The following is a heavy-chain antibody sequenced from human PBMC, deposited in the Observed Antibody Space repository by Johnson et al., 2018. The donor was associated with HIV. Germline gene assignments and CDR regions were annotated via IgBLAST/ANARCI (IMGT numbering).Heavy chain of an antibody. CDR1: GFTFDDYA. CDR3: AKGTTVAKVDAFDI. D-gene: IGHD4-23*01. V-gene: IGHV3-9*01. J-gene: IGHJ3*02. CDR2: ISWNSGSI. Sequence: VQLVESGGGVVQPGRSLRLSCAASGFTFDDYAMHWVRQAPGKGLEWVSGISWNSGSIGYADSVKGRFTISRDNAKNSLYLQMNSLRAEDTALYYCAKGTTVAKVDAFDIWGQGTMVTVSS.